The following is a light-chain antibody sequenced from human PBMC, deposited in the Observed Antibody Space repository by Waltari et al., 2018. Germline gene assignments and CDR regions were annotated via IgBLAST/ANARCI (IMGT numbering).Light chain of an antibody. CDR1: ALPSQY. V-gene: IGLV3-10*01. Sequence: SYELTQPPSVSVSPGQSARITCSGDALPSQYVYWYQQKSGQAPILVISEDTKRPSGIPERFSASTSGTVSTLTISGAQVEDEADYFCYSTDSSGSHVIFGGGTRLTV. J-gene: IGLJ2*01. CDR3: YSTDSSGSHVI. CDR2: EDT.